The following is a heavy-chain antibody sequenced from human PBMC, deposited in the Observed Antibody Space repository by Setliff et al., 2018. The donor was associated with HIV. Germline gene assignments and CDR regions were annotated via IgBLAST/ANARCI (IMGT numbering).Heavy chain of an antibody. CDR3: ASHSHYYYYGMDV. V-gene: IGHV1-18*01. CDR2: ISAYNGNT. Sequence: ASVKVSCKASGYTFTSYGISWVRQAPGQGLEWMGWISAYNGNTNYAQELQGRVTMTTDTSTSTAYMELRSLRSDDTAVYYCASHSHYYYYGMDVWGQGTTVTVSS. D-gene: IGHD6-13*01. CDR1: GYTFTSYG. J-gene: IGHJ6*02.